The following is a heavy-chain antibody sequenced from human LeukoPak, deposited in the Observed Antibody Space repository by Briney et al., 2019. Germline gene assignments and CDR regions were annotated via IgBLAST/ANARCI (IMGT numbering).Heavy chain of an antibody. CDR1: GGAISSVGYY. Sequence: SETLSLTCTVSGGAISSVGYYWSWIRQHPGKGLEWIGYIYYSGSTYYNPSLKSRVTISVDTSKNQFSLKLSSVTAADTAVYYCARGDCSSTSGHLDYWGQGTLVTVPS. D-gene: IGHD2-2*01. CDR3: ARGDCSSTSGHLDY. CDR2: IYYSGST. J-gene: IGHJ4*02. V-gene: IGHV4-31*03.